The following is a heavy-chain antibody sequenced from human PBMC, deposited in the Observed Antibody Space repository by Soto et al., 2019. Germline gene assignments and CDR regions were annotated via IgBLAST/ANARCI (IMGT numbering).Heavy chain of an antibody. CDR2: ISGSGGST. J-gene: IGHJ4*02. Sequence: GGSLRLSCAASGFTFSSYSMNWVRQAPGKGLEWVSAISGSGGSTYYADSVKGRFTISRDNSKNTLYLQMNSLRAEDTAVYYCAKDELRLRYYFDYWGQGTLVTVSS. CDR3: AKDELRLRYYFDY. CDR1: GFTFSSYS. D-gene: IGHD1-26*01. V-gene: IGHV3-23*01.